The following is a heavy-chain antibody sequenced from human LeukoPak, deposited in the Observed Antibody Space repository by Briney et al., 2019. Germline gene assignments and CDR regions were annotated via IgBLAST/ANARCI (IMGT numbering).Heavy chain of an antibody. CDR2: SNSDGSST. CDR3: SRDPHTAMALYYFDY. D-gene: IGHD5-18*01. J-gene: IGHJ4*02. Sequence: GGSLRLSCAAPGLTFSSYWMHWVRQAPGKGLVWVSRSNSDGSSTSYADSVKGRFTISRDNGKNTLYLQMNRARAEDTAVYYCSRDPHTAMALYYFDYWGEGTLVTASS. V-gene: IGHV3-74*01. CDR1: GLTFSSYW.